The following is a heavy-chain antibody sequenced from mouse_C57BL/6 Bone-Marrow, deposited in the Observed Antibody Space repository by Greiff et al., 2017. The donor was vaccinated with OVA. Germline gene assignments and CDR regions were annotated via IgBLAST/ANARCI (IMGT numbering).Heavy chain of an antibody. Sequence: VQLQQSGAELVRPGASVTLSCKASGYTFTDYEMHWVKPTPVHGLAWIGAIDPETGGHAYNPKFKGKAILTADKSSSTAYMELRSLTSEDSAVYYCTRGYSNYYAMDYWGQGTSVTGSS. CDR3: TRGYSNYYAMDY. V-gene: IGHV1-15*01. CDR1: GYTFTDYE. D-gene: IGHD2-5*01. CDR2: IDPETGGH. J-gene: IGHJ4*01.